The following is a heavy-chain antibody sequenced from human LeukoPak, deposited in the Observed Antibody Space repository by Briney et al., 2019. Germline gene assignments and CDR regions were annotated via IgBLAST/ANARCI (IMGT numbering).Heavy chain of an antibody. D-gene: IGHD3-10*01. J-gene: IGHJ4*02. V-gene: IGHV3-30*03. CDR2: TSSDLNVK. CDR1: GFIFSSYG. CDR3: AREGYYGSGSPPSLYFDY. Sequence: GGSLRLSCEASGFIFSSYGIHWVRQAPGKGLEWVAVTSSDLNVKLYADSVKGRFTISRDNSRSTLYLQMNSLRPEDTAIYYCAREGYYGSGSPPSLYFDYWGQGTLVTVSS.